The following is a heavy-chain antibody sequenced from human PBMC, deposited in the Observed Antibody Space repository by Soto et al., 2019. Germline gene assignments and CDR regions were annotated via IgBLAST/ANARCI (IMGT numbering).Heavy chain of an antibody. CDR3: ARHYGDYGNGMDV. Sequence: QVQLQQWGAGLLKPSETLSLTCAVYGGSFSGYYWSWIRQPPGKGLEWIGEINHSGSTNYNPSLKSRVTTSVDTSKNQFSLKLSSVTAADTAVYYCARHYGDYGNGMDVWGQGTTVTVSS. CDR1: GGSFSGYY. V-gene: IGHV4-34*01. CDR2: INHSGST. J-gene: IGHJ6*02. D-gene: IGHD4-17*01.